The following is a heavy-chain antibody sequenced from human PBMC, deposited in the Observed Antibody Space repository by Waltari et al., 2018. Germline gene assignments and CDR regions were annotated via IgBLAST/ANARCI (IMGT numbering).Heavy chain of an antibody. J-gene: IGHJ4*02. Sequence: EVQLVESGGGLVQPGGSLRLSCAASGFTFSSYALSWVRQAPGKGREGVSAIIGSGGSTYYADSVKGRFAISRDNSKNTLYLQMNSLRAEDTAVYYCAKDHYYDSSGYYSGGENYFDYWGQGTLVTVSS. CDR2: IIGSGGST. CDR1: GFTFSSYA. CDR3: AKDHYYDSSGYYSGGENYFDY. V-gene: IGHV3-23*04. D-gene: IGHD3-22*01.